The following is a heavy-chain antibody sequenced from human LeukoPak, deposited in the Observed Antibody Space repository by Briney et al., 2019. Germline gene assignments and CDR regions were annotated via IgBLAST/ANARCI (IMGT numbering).Heavy chain of an antibody. CDR3: AKTNYYDTTDDKPYTTHFDY. CDR2: ICGRGTKT. V-gene: IGHV3-23*01. J-gene: IGHJ4*02. D-gene: IGHD3-22*01. CDR1: GCTFTKYA. Sequence: GGSLRLSCAPSGCTFTKYAMSWVRQAAGRGGEWVSAICGRGTKTFYAESVKGRFTISRDNSNNILFLQMHSLRAEDTAMYYCAKTNYYDTTDDKPYTTHFDYWGQGALVTVCS.